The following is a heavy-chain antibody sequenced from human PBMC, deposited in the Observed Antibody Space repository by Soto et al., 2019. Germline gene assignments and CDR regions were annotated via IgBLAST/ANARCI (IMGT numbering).Heavy chain of an antibody. D-gene: IGHD2-2*01. CDR3: ARDEYAPFDRTRFDP. Sequence: GASVKVSCKASGGTFSSYAISWVRQAPGQGLEWMGGIIPIFGTANYAQKFQGRVTITADESTSTAYMELSSLRSEDTAVYYCARDEYAPFDRTRFDPWGQGTLVTVSS. CDR1: GGTFSSYA. V-gene: IGHV1-69*13. J-gene: IGHJ5*02. CDR2: IIPIFGTA.